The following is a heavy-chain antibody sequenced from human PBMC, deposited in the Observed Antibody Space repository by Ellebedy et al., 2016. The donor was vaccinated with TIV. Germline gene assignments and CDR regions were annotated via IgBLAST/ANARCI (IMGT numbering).Heavy chain of an antibody. CDR3: AKTTGYYDSSGYTDY. Sequence: GESLKISXAASGFTFSSYAMSWVRRAPGKGLEWVSAVSGDGGRTYYADSVKGRFTISRDNSKNTLYLQLNSLRAEDTAVYYCAKTTGYYDSSGYTDYWGQGTLVTVSS. J-gene: IGHJ4*02. CDR2: VSGDGGRT. D-gene: IGHD3-22*01. V-gene: IGHV3-23*01. CDR1: GFTFSSYA.